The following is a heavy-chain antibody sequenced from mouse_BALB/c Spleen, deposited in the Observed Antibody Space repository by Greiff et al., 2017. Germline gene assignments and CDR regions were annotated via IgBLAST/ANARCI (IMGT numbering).Heavy chain of an antibody. CDR3: ARGEGNYYYAMDY. CDR1: GYTFTSYW. V-gene: IGHV1-87*01. J-gene: IGHJ4*01. D-gene: IGHD2-1*01. CDR2: IYPGDGDT. Sequence: VKLMESGAELARPGASVKLSCKASGYTFTSYWMQWVKQRPGQGLEWIGAIYPGDGDTRYTQKFKGKATLTADKSSSTAYMQLSSLASEDSAVYYCARGEGNYYYAMDYWGQGTSVTVSS.